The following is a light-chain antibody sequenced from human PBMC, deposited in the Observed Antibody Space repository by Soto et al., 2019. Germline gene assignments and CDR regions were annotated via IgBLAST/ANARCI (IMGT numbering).Light chain of an antibody. CDR3: QKYNSAPWT. J-gene: IGKJ1*01. CDR1: QGISNY. V-gene: IGKV1-27*01. CDR2: AAS. Sequence: DIQMTQSPSSLSASVGERVTIPCLASQGISNYLAWYQQKPGKVPKLLIYAASTLQSGVPSRFSGSGSGTDFTLTISSLQPEDVATYYCQKYNSAPWTFCQGTMVDVK.